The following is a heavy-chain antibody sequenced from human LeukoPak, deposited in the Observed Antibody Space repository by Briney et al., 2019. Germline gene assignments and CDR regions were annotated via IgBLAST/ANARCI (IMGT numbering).Heavy chain of an antibody. Sequence: PGGSLRLSCSASGFTFNSYPVHWVRQAPGKGLEYVSGISRNGGSTYYADSVKGRFTISRDNSKNTLYLQMSSLRAEDTAVYYCVKESGFMVAPNGAFDIWGQETMVCVSS. CDR3: VKESGFMVAPNGAFDI. CDR1: GFTFNSYP. D-gene: IGHD4/OR15-4a*01. J-gene: IGHJ3*02. CDR2: ISRNGGST. V-gene: IGHV3-64D*06.